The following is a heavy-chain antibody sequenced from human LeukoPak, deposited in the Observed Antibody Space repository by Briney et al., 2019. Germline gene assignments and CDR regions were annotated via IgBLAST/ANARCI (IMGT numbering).Heavy chain of an antibody. CDR1: GSTFSSYA. V-gene: IGHV1-69*04. D-gene: IGHD5/OR15-5a*01. CDR2: IIPILGIA. Sequence: GASVTVSCKASGSTFSSYAISWVRQAPGQGLEWMGRIIPILGIANYAQKFQGRVTITADKSTSTAYMELSSLRSEDTAVYYCARARRSFYPSDYWGQGTLVTVSS. CDR3: ARARRSFYPSDY. J-gene: IGHJ4*02.